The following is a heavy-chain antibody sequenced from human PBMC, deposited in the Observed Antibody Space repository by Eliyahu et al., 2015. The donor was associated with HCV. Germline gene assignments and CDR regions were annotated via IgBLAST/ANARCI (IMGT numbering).Heavy chain of an antibody. D-gene: IGHD1-26*01. J-gene: IGHJ3*02. Sequence: VKKTGSSVKISCKASGGTFSHYAFSWXRQAPGEGLEWMGGIIPSLTTTRYSQPFQGRVTITADEFTDTAYMDLANLKSDDTAVYYCARGGGWESPDAFDIWGQGTMVTVSA. V-gene: IGHV1-69*01. CDR1: GGTFSHYA. CDR3: ARGGGWESPDAFDI. CDR2: IIPSLTTT.